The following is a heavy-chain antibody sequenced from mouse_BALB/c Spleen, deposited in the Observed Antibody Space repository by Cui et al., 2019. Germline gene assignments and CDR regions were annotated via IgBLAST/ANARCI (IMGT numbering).Heavy chain of an antibody. D-gene: IGHD1-1*01. CDR3: ARYDYYGSSYFDY. Sequence: QLQLPQPEPELVEPSATLKLYCKASGYTFTSYWMHWMKQRPGRGLEWIGRIDPNSGGTKYNEKFKSKATLTVDKPSSTAYMQLSSLTSDDSAVYYCARYDYYGSSYFDYWGQGTTLTVSS. V-gene: IGHV1-72*01. J-gene: IGHJ2*01. CDR2: IDPNSGGT. CDR1: GYTFTSYW.